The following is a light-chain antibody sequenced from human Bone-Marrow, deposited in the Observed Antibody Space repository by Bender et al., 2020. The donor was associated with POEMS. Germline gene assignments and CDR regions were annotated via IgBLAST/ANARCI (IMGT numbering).Light chain of an antibody. V-gene: IGLV8-61*01. CDR3: VLYMGSGISV. CDR1: SGSVSATDF. J-gene: IGLJ3*02. Sequence: QTVVTQEPSVSVSPGGTVTLTCGLSSGSVSATDFPSWYQQTPGQAPRTLIYNTDVRSSGVPDRFSGSFLGGKAALTITGAQTNDESHYYCVLYMGSGISVFGGGTKLTVL. CDR2: NTD.